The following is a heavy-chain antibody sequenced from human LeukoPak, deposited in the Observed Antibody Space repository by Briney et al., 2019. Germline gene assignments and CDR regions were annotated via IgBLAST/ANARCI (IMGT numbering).Heavy chain of an antibody. CDR3: AKERFGELLYPYGMDV. J-gene: IGHJ6*02. CDR1: GFTFSSYA. Sequence: GGSLRLSCAASGFTFSSYAMHWVRQAPGKGLEWVAVISYDGSNKYYADSVKGRFTISRDNSKNTLYLQMNSLRAEDTAVYYCAKERFGELLYPYGMDVWGQGTTVTVSS. CDR2: ISYDGSNK. D-gene: IGHD3-10*01. V-gene: IGHV3-30-3*01.